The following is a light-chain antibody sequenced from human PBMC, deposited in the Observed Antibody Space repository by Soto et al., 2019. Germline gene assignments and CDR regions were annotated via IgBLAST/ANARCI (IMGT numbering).Light chain of an antibody. V-gene: IGKV4-1*01. CDR1: ENIFSTSNKKNY. Sequence: DIVMTQSPDSLTVSLGETATINCKSSENIFSTSNKKNYLAWYQQNPGQPPKLLIYWASIRESGVPDRFSGSGSGTDFTLTISSVQPEDAADYYCQHYIDIPLTFGGGTKVEIK. CDR2: WAS. CDR3: QHYIDIPLT. J-gene: IGKJ4*01.